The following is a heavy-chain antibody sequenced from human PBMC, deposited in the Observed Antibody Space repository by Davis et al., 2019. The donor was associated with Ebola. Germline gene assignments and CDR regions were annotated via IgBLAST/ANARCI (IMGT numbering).Heavy chain of an antibody. CDR2: IYTGDSDT. J-gene: IGHJ3*02. D-gene: IGHD2-8*02. CDR1: DNTFTNYW. Sequence: KVSCKGSDNTFTNYWIGWVRQMPGKGLEWMGIIYTGDSDTRDSPSFRGRVTISADKSTRTAYLQWGRLKASDTAMYYCASLRRTITGMDDGFDIWGQGTRVTVSS. CDR3: ASLRRTITGMDDGFDI. V-gene: IGHV5-51*01.